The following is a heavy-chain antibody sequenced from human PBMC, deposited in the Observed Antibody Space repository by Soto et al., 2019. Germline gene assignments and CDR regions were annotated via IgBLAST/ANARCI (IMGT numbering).Heavy chain of an antibody. CDR2: IYYSGST. CDR3: ARDGVDYESGWLDP. CDR1: GDSVRRGSYY. D-gene: IGHD4-17*01. J-gene: IGHJ5*02. Sequence: SETLSLTCTVSGDSVRRGSYYWNWIRQPPGKGLEWLGYIYYSGSTEYNPSFKSRVTMSVDTSKNQFSLRLGSVTAADTAIYYCARDGVDYESGWLDPWGQGTLVTVSS. V-gene: IGHV4-61*01.